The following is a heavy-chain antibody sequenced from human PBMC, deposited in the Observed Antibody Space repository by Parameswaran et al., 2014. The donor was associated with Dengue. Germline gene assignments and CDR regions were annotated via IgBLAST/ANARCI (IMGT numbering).Heavy chain of an antibody. J-gene: IGHJ4*02. D-gene: IGHD3-3*01. Sequence: PGASVKVSCKASGYTFTSYGISWVRQAPGQGLEWMGWISAYNGNTNYAQKLQGRVTMTTDTSTSTAYMELRSLRSDDTAVYYCARDQSEFLEWLSYADYWGQGTLVTVSS. CDR2: ISAYNGNT. V-gene: IGHV1-18*01. CDR1: GYTFTSYG. CDR3: ARDQSEFLEWLSYADY.